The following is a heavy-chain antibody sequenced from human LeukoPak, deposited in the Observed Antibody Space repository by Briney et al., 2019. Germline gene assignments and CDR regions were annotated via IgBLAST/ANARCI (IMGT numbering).Heavy chain of an antibody. CDR1: GFPFSRYW. CDR3: TRLAAGSDYFDY. V-gene: IGHV3-7*04. Sequence: GGSLRLSCAASGFPFSRYWMSWVRQAPGKGLEWVANIKPDGSEKHYVDSVKGRFTFSRDNAKNSLYLQMNGLRAEDMAVYYCTRLAAGSDYFDYWGQGTLVTVSS. D-gene: IGHD6-13*01. CDR2: IKPDGSEK. J-gene: IGHJ4*02.